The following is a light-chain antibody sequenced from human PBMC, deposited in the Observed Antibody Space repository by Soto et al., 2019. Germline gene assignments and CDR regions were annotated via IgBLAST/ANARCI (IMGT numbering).Light chain of an antibody. CDR2: EVS. V-gene: IGLV2-8*01. CDR3: CSYGGGNNFYV. Sequence: QSVLTQPPSASGSPGQSVTISCTGTSSDIGTYDYVSWYQHLPDKAPKLIIYEVSKWPSGVPDRFSGSKSGNTASLTVSGLQAEDEGDYYCCSYGGGNNFYVFGTGTKVTV. J-gene: IGLJ1*01. CDR1: SSDIGTYDY.